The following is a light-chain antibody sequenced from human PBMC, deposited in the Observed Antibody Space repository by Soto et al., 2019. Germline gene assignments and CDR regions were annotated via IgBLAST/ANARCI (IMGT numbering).Light chain of an antibody. V-gene: IGKV2-24*01. CDR2: KTS. CDR3: RQYNNWPPWT. Sequence: DSVMTQTPLSSPVTLGQPASISCRSNESLVHSDGNTYLNWLQKRPGQPPRLLIYKTSDRFSGVPDRFRGSGAGTEFTLTISSLQSEDFAVYYCRQYNNWPPWTFGQGTKVDIK. J-gene: IGKJ1*01. CDR1: ESLVHSDGNTY.